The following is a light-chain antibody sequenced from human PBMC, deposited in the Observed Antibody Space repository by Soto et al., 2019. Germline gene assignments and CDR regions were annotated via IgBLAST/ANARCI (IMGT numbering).Light chain of an antibody. CDR3: QQCNNWPLT. Sequence: EIVMTQSPATLSVSPGERATLSCRASQSVSSYLAWYQQKPGQAPRLLIYAASTRATGIPARFSGSGSGTEFTLTISSLQSEDFAVYYCQQCNNWPLTFGGGTKVEIK. J-gene: IGKJ4*01. CDR2: AAS. V-gene: IGKV3-15*01. CDR1: QSVSSY.